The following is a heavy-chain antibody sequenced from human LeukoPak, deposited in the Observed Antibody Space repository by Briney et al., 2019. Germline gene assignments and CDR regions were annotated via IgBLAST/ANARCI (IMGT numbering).Heavy chain of an antibody. Sequence: GGSLRLSCAASGFTFSDYYMSWIRQAPGKGLEWVSYISSSGSTIYYADSVKGRFTISRDNAKNSLYLQINSLRAEDTAVYYCASPTTGEGHDAFDIWGQGTMVTVSS. CDR2: ISSSGSTI. CDR1: GFTFSDYY. J-gene: IGHJ3*02. CDR3: ASPTTGEGHDAFDI. D-gene: IGHD4-11*01. V-gene: IGHV3-11*01.